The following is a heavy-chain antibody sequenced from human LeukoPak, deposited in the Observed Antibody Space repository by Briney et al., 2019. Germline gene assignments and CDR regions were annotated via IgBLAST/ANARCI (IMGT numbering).Heavy chain of an antibody. J-gene: IGHJ4*02. CDR3: TTDDGVGYYFDY. D-gene: IGHD1-26*01. V-gene: IGHV3-15*01. CDR2: IKSKTDGGTT. CDR1: GFTFSNAW. Sequence: GGSLRLSCAASGFTFSNAWMSWVRQAPGKGLEWVGRIKSKTDGGTTDHAAPVKGRFTISRDDSKNTLYLQMNSLKTEDTAVYYCTTDDGVGYYFDYWGQGTLVTVSS.